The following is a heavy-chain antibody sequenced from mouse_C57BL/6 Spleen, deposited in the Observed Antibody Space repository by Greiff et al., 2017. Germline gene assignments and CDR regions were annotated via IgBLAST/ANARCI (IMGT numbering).Heavy chain of an antibody. CDR2: IHPNSGST. CDR3: ARDYYDYDDWFAY. Sequence: QVQLQQSGAELVKPGASVKLSCKASGYTFTSYWMHWVKQRPGQGLEWIGMIHPNSGSTNYNEKFKSKATLTVDKSSSTAYMQLSSLTSEDSAVYYCARDYYDYDDWFAYWGQGTLVTVSA. V-gene: IGHV1-64*01. D-gene: IGHD2-4*01. CDR1: GYTFTSYW. J-gene: IGHJ3*01.